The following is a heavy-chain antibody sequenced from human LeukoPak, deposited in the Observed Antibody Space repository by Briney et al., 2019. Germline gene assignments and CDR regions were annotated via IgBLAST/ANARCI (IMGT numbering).Heavy chain of an antibody. Sequence: SETLSLTCTVSGGSISSSSYYWGWIRQPPGKGLEWIGSIYYSGSTYYNPSLKSRVTISVDTSKNQFSLKLSSVTAADTAVYYCARRIRRITMVRGGFDYWGQGTLVTVSS. CDR1: GGSISSSSYY. CDR3: ARRIRRITMVRGGFDY. V-gene: IGHV4-39*07. CDR2: IYYSGST. D-gene: IGHD3-10*01. J-gene: IGHJ4*02.